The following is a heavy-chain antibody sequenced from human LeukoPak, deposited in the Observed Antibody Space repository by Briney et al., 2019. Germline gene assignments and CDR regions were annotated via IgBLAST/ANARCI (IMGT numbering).Heavy chain of an antibody. D-gene: IGHD3-16*01. Sequence: PGGSLRLPCAVSGFTFSTYTMNWVRQAPGKGLEWVSSISSSSSYIYYADSVKGRFTISRDNAKNSLYLQMNSLRAEDTAVYYCARSASYDYYFDYWGQGTLVTVSS. CDR3: ARSASYDYYFDY. CDR2: ISSSSSYI. J-gene: IGHJ4*02. CDR1: GFTFSTYT. V-gene: IGHV3-21*01.